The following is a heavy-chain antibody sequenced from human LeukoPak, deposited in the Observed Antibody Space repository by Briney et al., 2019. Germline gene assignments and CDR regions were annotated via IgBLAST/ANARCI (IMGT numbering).Heavy chain of an antibody. D-gene: IGHD2-15*01. V-gene: IGHV4-39*07. CDR2: IYYSGST. Sequence: SETLSLTCTVSGGPISSSSYYWGWIRQPPGKGLEWIGSIYYSGSTYYNPSLKSRVTISVDTSKNQFSLKLSSVTAADTAVYYCATGSVSAGSFWFDPWGQGTLVTVSS. CDR1: GGPISSSSYY. CDR3: ATGSVSAGSFWFDP. J-gene: IGHJ5*02.